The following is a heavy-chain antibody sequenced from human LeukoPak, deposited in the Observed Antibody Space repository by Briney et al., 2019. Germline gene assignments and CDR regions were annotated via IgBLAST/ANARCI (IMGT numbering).Heavy chain of an antibody. V-gene: IGHV3-74*01. D-gene: IGHD4-23*01. Sequence: GGSLRLSCAASGFTFSDDYMTWIRQAPGKGLVWVSRINSDNGDGSSTFYADSVKGRFTISRDSAKSTLYLQMNSLRVDDTAVYYCARDLYGGLLWGQGTLVTVSS. CDR2: INSDNGDGSST. CDR3: ARDLYGGLL. J-gene: IGHJ3*01. CDR1: GFTFSDDY.